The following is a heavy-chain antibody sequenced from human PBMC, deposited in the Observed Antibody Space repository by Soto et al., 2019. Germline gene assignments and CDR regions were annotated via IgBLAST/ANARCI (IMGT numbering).Heavy chain of an antibody. CDR3: AKGRSGEDYYYYGMDV. V-gene: IGHV3-30*18. CDR1: GFTFSSYG. Sequence: GGSLRLSCAASGFTFSSYGMHWVRQAPGKGLEWVAVISYDGSNKYYADSVKGRFTISRDNSKNTLYLQMNSLRAEDTAVYYCAKGRSGEDYYYYGMDVWGQGTTVTVSS. CDR2: ISYDGSNK. D-gene: IGHD3-3*01. J-gene: IGHJ6*02.